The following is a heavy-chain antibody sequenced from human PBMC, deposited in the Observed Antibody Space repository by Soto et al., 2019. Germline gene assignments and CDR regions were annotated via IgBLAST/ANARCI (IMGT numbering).Heavy chain of an antibody. J-gene: IGHJ6*02. CDR1: VPPFAGSY. CDR2: IYNDGPT. Sequence: GRSLTLPSVARVPPFAGSYMTWVRPAPGKGLEWASVIYNDGPTYYSKFVEGRFTISRDTSKNNLFLQMVRLRDEDTAVYYCVRPLPAGQTHARDVWGQGTTVTVYS. CDR3: VRPLPAGQTHARDV. V-gene: IGHV3-53*01.